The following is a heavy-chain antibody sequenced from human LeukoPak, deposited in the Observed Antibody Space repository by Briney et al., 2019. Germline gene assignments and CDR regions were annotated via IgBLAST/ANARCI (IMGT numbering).Heavy chain of an antibody. J-gene: IGHJ4*02. D-gene: IGHD5-24*01. V-gene: IGHV1-69*05. CDR1: GGTFSSYA. Sequence: SVKVSCKASGGTFSSYAISWVRQAPGQGLEWMGRIIPIFGTANYAQKFQGRVTITTDESTSTAYMELSSPRSEDTAVYYCARGDGYNYFLPDNWGQGTLVTVSS. CDR2: IIPIFGTA. CDR3: ARGDGYNYFLPDN.